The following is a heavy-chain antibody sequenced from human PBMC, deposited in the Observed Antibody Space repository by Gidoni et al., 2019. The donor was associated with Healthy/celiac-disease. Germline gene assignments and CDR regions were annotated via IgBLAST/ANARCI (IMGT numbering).Heavy chain of an antibody. Sequence: EVQLLESGGGLVQPGGSLRLSCSASCFTFSSYAMSWVRQAPGKGLEWVSAISGSGGSTYYADSVKGRFTISRDNSKNTLYLQMNSLRAEDTAVYYCAKGHRWAATPTWFDYWGQGTLVTVSS. CDR3: AKGHRWAATPTWFDY. CDR2: ISGSGGST. CDR1: CFTFSSYA. J-gene: IGHJ4*02. D-gene: IGHD2-15*01. V-gene: IGHV3-23*01.